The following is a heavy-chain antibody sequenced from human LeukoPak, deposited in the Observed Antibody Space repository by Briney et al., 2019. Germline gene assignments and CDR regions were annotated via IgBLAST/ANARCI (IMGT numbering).Heavy chain of an antibody. Sequence: ASVKVSCKASGYTFTSYGISWVRQAPGQGLEWMGWISAYNGNTNYAQKLQGRVTMTTDTSTSTAYMELRSLRSDDTAVYYCARNDPGYDSYGFDYWGQGTLVTVSS. CDR1: GYTFTSYG. J-gene: IGHJ4*02. CDR3: ARNDPGYDSYGFDY. CDR2: ISAYNGNT. D-gene: IGHD5-18*01. V-gene: IGHV1-18*04.